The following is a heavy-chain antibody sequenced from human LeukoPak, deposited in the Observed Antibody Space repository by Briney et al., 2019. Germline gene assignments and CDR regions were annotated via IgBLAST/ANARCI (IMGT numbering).Heavy chain of an antibody. CDR3: ARDRVWFGELSDFGYMDV. D-gene: IGHD3-10*01. V-gene: IGHV3-7*01. J-gene: IGHJ6*03. Sequence: GGSLRLSCAASGFTFDDYGMSWVRQAPGKGVEWVANIKQDGSEKYYVDSVKGRFTISRDNAKNSLYLQMNSLRAEDTAVYYCARDRVWFGELSDFGYMDVWGKGTTVTISS. CDR1: GFTFDDYG. CDR2: IKQDGSEK.